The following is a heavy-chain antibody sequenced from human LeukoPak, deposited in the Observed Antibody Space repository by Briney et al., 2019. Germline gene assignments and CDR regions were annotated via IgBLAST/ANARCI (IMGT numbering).Heavy chain of an antibody. V-gene: IGHV3-23*01. J-gene: IGHJ4*02. CDR3: AKGGGAYYSDSSTYSAPFEH. CDR2: ISGSGGST. Sequence: GGSLRLSCAASGFTFSSYAINWVRQAPGRGLEWVSGISGSGGSTYYADPVKGRFTISRDNSKNTLYLQMNSLRAEDTAVYYCAKGGGAYYSDSSTYSAPFEHWGQGTLVTVSS. D-gene: IGHD3-22*01. CDR1: GFTFSSYA.